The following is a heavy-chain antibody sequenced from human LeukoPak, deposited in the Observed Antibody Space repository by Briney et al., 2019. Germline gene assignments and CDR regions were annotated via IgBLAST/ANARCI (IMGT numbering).Heavy chain of an antibody. D-gene: IGHD3-3*01. CDR2: FDPEDGET. V-gene: IGHV1-24*01. CDR1: GYTLTELS. J-gene: IGHJ4*02. Sequence: ASVKVSCKVSGYTLTELSMHWVRQAPGKGLEWMGGFDPEDGETTYAQKFQGRVTMTEDTSTDTAYMELTSLRSEDTAVYYCATDYDFWSGYPHYWGQGTLVTVSS. CDR3: ATDYDFWSGYPHY.